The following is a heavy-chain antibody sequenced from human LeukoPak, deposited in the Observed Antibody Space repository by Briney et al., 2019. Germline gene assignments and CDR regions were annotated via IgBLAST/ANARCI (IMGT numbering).Heavy chain of an antibody. CDR1: GFILSSYA. V-gene: IGHV3-23*01. J-gene: IGHJ4*02. D-gene: IGHD3-16*02. Sequence: GGSLRLSCAASGFILSSYAMSWVRQAPGKGLQWVSGISSSGGSTYYVDSVKGRFTISTDNSKNTLYLQMNSLRAEDTAVYYCARSLSSRFSGPRRPYYFDSWGQGTLVTVSS. CDR2: ISSSGGST. CDR3: ARSLSSRFSGPRRPYYFDS.